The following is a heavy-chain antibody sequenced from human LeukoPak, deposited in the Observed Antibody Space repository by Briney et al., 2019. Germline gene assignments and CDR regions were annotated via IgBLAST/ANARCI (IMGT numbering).Heavy chain of an antibody. CDR2: ISSSGSTI. CDR3: ARQGGWYSSSSQHNYLDV. J-gene: IGHJ6*03. D-gene: IGHD6-13*01. V-gene: IGHV3-48*03. CDR1: GFTFSSYE. Sequence: PGGSLRLSCAASGFTFSSYEMNWVRQAPGKGLEWVSYISSSGSTIYYADSVKGRFTISRDNAKNSLYLQMNSLRAEDTAVYYCARQGGWYSSSSQHNYLDVWGKGTTVTVSS.